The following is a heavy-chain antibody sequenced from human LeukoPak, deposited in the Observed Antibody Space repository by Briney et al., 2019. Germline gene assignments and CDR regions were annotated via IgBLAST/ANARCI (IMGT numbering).Heavy chain of an antibody. V-gene: IGHV1-2*02. J-gene: IGHJ4*02. CDR2: INPNSGGT. CDR1: GYTFTGYY. Sequence: ASVKVSCKASGYTFTGYYMHWVRQAPGQGLEWMGWINPNSGGTNYAQKFQGRVTMTRDRSISTAYMELSSLRSEDTAVYYCATVQKQDYDTTPHYDHWGQGTLVTVSS. CDR3: ATVQKQDYDTTPHYDH. D-gene: IGHD3-22*01.